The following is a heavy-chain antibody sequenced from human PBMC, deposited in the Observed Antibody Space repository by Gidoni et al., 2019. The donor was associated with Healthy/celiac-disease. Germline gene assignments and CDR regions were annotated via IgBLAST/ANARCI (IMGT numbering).Heavy chain of an antibody. D-gene: IGHD3-22*01. CDR1: GVTFSSYA. CDR3: AKGWESSGPHDAFDI. Sequence: EVPLLESGGGLVQPGGSLRLSCAASGVTFSSYAMSWVRQAPGKGLEVVSAISGSGGSTYYADSVKGRFTISRDNSKNTLYLQMNSLRAEDTAVYYCAKGWESSGPHDAFDIWGQGTMVTVSS. CDR2: ISGSGGST. J-gene: IGHJ3*02. V-gene: IGHV3-23*01.